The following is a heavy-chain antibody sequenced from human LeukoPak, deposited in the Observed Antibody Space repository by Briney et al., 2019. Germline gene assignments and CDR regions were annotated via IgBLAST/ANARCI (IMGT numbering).Heavy chain of an antibody. Sequence: SVKVSCKASGGTFSSYAISWVRQAPGQGLEWMGGIIPIFGTANYAQKFQGRVTMTRDTSISTAYMELSRLRSDDTAVYYCATEGFESSSSVDYWGQGTLVTVSS. D-gene: IGHD6-6*01. CDR2: IIPIFGTA. J-gene: IGHJ4*02. V-gene: IGHV1-69*05. CDR1: GGTFSSYA. CDR3: ATEGFESSSSVDY.